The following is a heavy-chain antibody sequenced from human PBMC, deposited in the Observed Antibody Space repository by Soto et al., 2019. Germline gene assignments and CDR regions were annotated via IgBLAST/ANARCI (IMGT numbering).Heavy chain of an antibody. CDR3: ARGLFGQQWLVGFDT. J-gene: IGHJ4*02. CDR2: TIPMFATA. CDR1: GGSFSNYI. V-gene: IGHV1-69*01. D-gene: IGHD6-19*01. Sequence: QVQLVQSGAEVTKPGSSVKVSCKASGGSFSNYIFSWVRQAPGQGLEWMGGTIPMFATAQYAQKLQGRVTITADESTSTVYMDLTSLRSDDTAVYYCARGLFGQQWLVGFDTWGQGTLVTVSS.